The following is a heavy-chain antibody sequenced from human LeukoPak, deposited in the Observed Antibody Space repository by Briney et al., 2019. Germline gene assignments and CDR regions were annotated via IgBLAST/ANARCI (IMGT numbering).Heavy chain of an antibody. J-gene: IGHJ4*02. CDR2: ISWNSGSI. V-gene: IGHV3-9*01. Sequence: QPGRSLRLSNAPAALTFDEEAKHCAQQAPWSGQNWVSGISWNSGSIGYADYVKGRLTISRDNAKNSLYLQMNSLRAEDTALYYCAKDLSYSSGWLFDYWGQGTLVTVSS. CDR3: AKDLSYSSGWLFDY. CDR1: ALTFDEEA. D-gene: IGHD6-19*01.